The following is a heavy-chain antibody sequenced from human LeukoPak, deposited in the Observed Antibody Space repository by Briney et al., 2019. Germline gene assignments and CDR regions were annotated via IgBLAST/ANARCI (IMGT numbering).Heavy chain of an antibody. J-gene: IGHJ6*03. CDR2: INHSGST. Sequence: TSETLSLTCAVYGESFSGYYWSWIRQPPGKGLEWIGEINHSGSTNYNPSLKSRVTISVDTSKNQFSLKLSSVTAADTAVYYCARESSSWTNYYYYYYMDVWGKGTTVTVSS. D-gene: IGHD6-13*01. CDR1: GESFSGYY. V-gene: IGHV4-34*01. CDR3: ARESSSWTNYYYYYYMDV.